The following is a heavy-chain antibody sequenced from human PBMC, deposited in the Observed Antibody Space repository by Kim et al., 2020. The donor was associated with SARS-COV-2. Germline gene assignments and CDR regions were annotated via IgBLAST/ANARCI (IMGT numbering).Heavy chain of an antibody. V-gene: IGHV7-4-1*02. CDR1: GYTLTMNA. Sequence: ASVKVSCKASGYTLTMNAISWVRQAPGQGLEWMGWINTDTGNPTYAQAFTRRFVFSVDTSVTTAYLQISSLEPEDTALYYCTRVIWGTYRYTDFWGQGTLVTVSS. J-gene: IGHJ4*02. CDR2: INTDTGNP. CDR3: TRVIWGTYRYTDF. D-gene: IGHD3-16*02.